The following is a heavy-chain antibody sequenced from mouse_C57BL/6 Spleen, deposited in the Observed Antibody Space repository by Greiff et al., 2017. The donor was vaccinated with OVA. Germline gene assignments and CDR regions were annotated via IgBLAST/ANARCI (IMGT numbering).Heavy chain of an antibody. V-gene: IGHV1-64*01. CDR3: ARGTIVTTKYFDV. CDR2: IHPNSGST. Sequence: QVQLQQPGAELVKPGASVKLSCKASGYTFTSYWMHWVKQRPGQGLEWIGMIHPNSGSTNYNEKFKSKATLTVDKSSSTAYMQLSSLTSEDSAVYDCARGTIVTTKYFDVWGTGTTVTVSS. D-gene: IGHD2-5*01. CDR1: GYTFTSYW. J-gene: IGHJ1*03.